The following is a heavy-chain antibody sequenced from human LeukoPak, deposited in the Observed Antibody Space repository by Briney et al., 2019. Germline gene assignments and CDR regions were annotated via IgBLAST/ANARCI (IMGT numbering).Heavy chain of an antibody. J-gene: IGHJ4*02. CDR2: ISSRGDIT. D-gene: IGHD4-23*01. CDR3: VKGPRPDITVAHTVEN. CDR1: GFIFSNYA. Sequence: PGGSLILSCAASGFIFSNYAMSWVRQVPGRGLEWVSTISSRGDITYVADSVKGRFTISRDNSKNSLYRQMNTVRAEDTAVYYCVKGPRPDITVAHTVENWGQGTLVTVSS. V-gene: IGHV3-23*01.